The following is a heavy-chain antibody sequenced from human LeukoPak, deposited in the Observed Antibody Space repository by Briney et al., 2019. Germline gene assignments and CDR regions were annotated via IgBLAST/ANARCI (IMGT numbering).Heavy chain of an antibody. D-gene: IGHD3-10*01. J-gene: IGHJ6*03. Sequence: GGSLRLSCAASGFTVSNNYMTWVRQAPGKGLEGASVILGDGTTYYADSVSGRFTISRDNSRNTLHLQMTSLRGEDAAVYSCARGGIPTGPYYYFYYMAVWGKGTAVTVSS. CDR2: ILGDGTT. V-gene: IGHV3-66*01. CDR3: ARGGIPTGPYYYFYYMAV. CDR1: GFTVSNNY.